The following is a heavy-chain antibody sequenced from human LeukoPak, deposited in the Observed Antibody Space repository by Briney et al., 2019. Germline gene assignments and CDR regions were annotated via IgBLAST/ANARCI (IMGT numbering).Heavy chain of an antibody. CDR2: IWYDGSKK. CDR1: GFTFSRHG. Sequence: PGTSLRLSCGASGFTFSRHGMHWVRQAPGKGLEWVAVIWYDGSKKYYADSVKGRFTISRDNSKNTLYLQMNSLSAEDTAVYYCARVLRVVVNYFPESFDYWGQGALVTVSS. CDR3: ARVLRVVVNYFPESFDY. D-gene: IGHD3-22*01. J-gene: IGHJ4*02. V-gene: IGHV3-33*01.